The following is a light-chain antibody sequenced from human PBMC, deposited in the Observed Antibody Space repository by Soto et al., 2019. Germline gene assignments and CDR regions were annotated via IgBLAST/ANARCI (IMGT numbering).Light chain of an antibody. CDR1: QDINNY. Sequence: DIQMTQSPSSLSASVGDRVTITCQASQDINNYVNWYQQKPGEAPKLLIFTGSLLHSGVPPRFSGSGSGTDFTLTISSLQPEDFATYYCQQTLSFPPTFGQGTKVDIK. CDR2: TGS. V-gene: IGKV1-39*01. CDR3: QQTLSFPPT. J-gene: IGKJ1*01.